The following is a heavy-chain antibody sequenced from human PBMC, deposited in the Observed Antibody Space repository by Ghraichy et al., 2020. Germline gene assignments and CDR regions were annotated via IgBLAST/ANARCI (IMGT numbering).Heavy chain of an antibody. CDR2: ISAYNGNT. CDR3: ARDKDEAISSGWYDPRPNPYDY. V-gene: IGHV1-18*04. D-gene: IGHD6-19*01. J-gene: IGHJ4*02. CDR1: GYTFTSYG. Sequence: ASVKVSCKASGYTFTSYGISWVRQAPGQGLEWMGWISAYNGNTNYAQKLQGRVTMTTDTSTSTAYMELRSLRSDDTAVYYCARDKDEAISSGWYDPRPNPYDYWGQGTLVTVSS.